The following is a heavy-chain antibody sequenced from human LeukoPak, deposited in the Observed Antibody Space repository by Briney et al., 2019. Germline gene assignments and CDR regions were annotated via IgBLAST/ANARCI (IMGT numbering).Heavy chain of an antibody. V-gene: IGHV3-23*01. CDR2: ISGSGGST. J-gene: IGHJ4*02. CDR3: AKGVRLVRGVNYGSIIDYFDY. D-gene: IGHD3-10*01. CDR1: GFTFSSYA. Sequence: GGSLRLSCAASGFTFSSYAMSWVRRAPGKGLEWVSAISGSGGSTYYADSVKGRFTISRDNSKNTLYLQMNSLRAEDTAVYYCAKGVRLVRGVNYGSIIDYFDYWGQGTLVTVSS.